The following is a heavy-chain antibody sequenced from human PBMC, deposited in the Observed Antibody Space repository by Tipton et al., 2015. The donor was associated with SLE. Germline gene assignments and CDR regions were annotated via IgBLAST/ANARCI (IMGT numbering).Heavy chain of an antibody. CDR3: ARSGEWLVSYFDY. CDR1: GFTFSSYW. J-gene: IGHJ4*02. CDR2: ISSSSSYI. V-gene: IGHV3-21*01. D-gene: IGHD6-19*01. Sequence: SLRLSCAASGFTFSSYWMNWVRQAPGKGLEWVSSISSSSSYIYYADSVKGRFTISRDNAKNSLYLQMNSLRAEDTAVYYCARSGEWLVSYFDYWGQGTLVTVSS.